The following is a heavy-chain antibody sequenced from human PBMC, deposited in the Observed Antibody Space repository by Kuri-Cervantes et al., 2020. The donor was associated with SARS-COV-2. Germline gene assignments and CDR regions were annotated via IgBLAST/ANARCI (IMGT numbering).Heavy chain of an antibody. V-gene: IGHV3-30*18. D-gene: IGHD2-8*01. Sequence: GESLKISCTASGFNFSTTDMDWVRQTPGKGLEWVAVISYDGKKKKCVASGKGRFTISRDNSQNTLYLQVKSLKSEDTAIYYCAKDRFGVHDFWGQGTLVTVSS. CDR3: AKDRFGVHDF. CDR2: ISYDGKKK. CDR1: GFNFSTTD. J-gene: IGHJ4*02.